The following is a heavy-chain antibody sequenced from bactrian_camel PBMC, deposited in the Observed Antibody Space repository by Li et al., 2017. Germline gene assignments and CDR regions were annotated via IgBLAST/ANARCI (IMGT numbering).Heavy chain of an antibody. CDR2: IREDGGLT. CDR3: VRSEGSADFAY. J-gene: IGHJ6*01. D-gene: IGHD4*01. V-gene: IGHV3S1*01. Sequence: HVQLVESGGGLVQPGGSLRLSCAASGFTFSNYWMYWIRQAPGKGLEWVSRIREDGGLTVYADSVKGRFTISRDNAKNTVYLRMNSLNPEDTAVYYCVRSEGSADFAYWGQGTQVTVS. CDR1: GFTFSNYW.